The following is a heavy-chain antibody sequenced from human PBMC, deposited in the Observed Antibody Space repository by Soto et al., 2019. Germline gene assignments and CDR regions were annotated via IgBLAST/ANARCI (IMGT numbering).Heavy chain of an antibody. CDR3: GRVHGVGYCSGGSCYGDWFDP. CDR2: IIPIFGTA. Sequence: QVQLVQSGAEVKKPGSSVKVSCKASGGTFSSYAISWVRQAPGQGLEWMGGIIPIFGTANYAQKFQGRVTITADESTSTAYMELSSLRSEDTAVYYCGRVHGVGYCSGGSCYGDWFDPWGQGTLVTVSS. V-gene: IGHV1-69*01. CDR1: GGTFSSYA. D-gene: IGHD2-15*01. J-gene: IGHJ5*02.